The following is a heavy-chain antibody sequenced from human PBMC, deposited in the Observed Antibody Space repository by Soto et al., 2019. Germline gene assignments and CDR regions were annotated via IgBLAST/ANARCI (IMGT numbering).Heavy chain of an antibody. J-gene: IGHJ4*02. Sequence: QVQLQESGPGLVKPSQTLSLTCTVSGGSISSGGYYWSWIRQHPGKGLEWIGYIYYSGSTYYNPSLKSRVTISVATSKNQFSLKLSSVTAADTAVYYCAREQAAGITGTWDWGQGTLVTVSS. CDR1: GGSISSGGYY. D-gene: IGHD1-20*01. CDR2: IYYSGST. V-gene: IGHV4-31*03. CDR3: AREQAAGITGTWD.